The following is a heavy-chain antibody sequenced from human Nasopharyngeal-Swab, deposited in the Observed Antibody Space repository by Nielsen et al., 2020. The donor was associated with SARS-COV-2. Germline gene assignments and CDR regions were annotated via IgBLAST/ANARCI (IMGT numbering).Heavy chain of an antibody. V-gene: IGHV4-4*07. J-gene: IGHJ6*02. CDR1: GGSISSYY. CDR2: MYTSGST. Sequence: SETLSLTCTVSGGSISSYYWSWIRQPAGKGLEWIGHMYTSGSTNYNPSLKSRVAISIDTSKNQFSLRLSSVTAAGTAVYYCAREDRWTLTSFYYALDVWGQGTTVTVSS. D-gene: IGHD3-9*01. CDR3: AREDRWTLTSFYYALDV.